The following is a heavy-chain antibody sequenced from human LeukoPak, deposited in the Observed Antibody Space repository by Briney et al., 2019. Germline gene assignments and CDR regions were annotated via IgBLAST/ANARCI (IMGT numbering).Heavy chain of an antibody. D-gene: IGHD3-3*01. Sequence: GESLKISCKGSGYSFTNYWIGWVRQMPGKGLEWMGIIYPGDSDTRYSPSFQGQVTISADKSISTAYLQWSSLKASDTAMYYCARGGYDFWSGYTIDYWGQGTLVTVSS. V-gene: IGHV5-51*01. CDR1: GYSFTNYW. J-gene: IGHJ4*02. CDR2: IYPGDSDT. CDR3: ARGGYDFWSGYTIDY.